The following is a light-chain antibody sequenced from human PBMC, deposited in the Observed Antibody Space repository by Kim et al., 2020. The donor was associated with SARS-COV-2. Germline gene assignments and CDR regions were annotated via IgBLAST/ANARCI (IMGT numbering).Light chain of an antibody. CDR1: RGIGSS. CDR3: QQHNSYPRT. V-gene: IGKV1-17*03. CDR2: AAS. Sequence: ASVGDSVTITCRASRGIGSSLAWFQQKPGMAPKCLIYAASSLRTGVPSRFSGDGSGTEFTLTISGLQPEDVATYYCQQHNSYPRTFGGGTKVDIK. J-gene: IGKJ4*01.